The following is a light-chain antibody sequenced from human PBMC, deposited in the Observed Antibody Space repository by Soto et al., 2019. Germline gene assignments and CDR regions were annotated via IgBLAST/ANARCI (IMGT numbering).Light chain of an antibody. CDR2: AAS. CDR1: QRVTSNY. V-gene: IGKV3-20*01. J-gene: IGKJ1*01. CDR3: QHYGSSVTWP. Sequence: EVVLTQSPGTVSLSPVERATLSCRASQRVTSNYLAWYQQKPGQAPRLLIYAASSRATGIPDRVSGSGSGTDFTLSISRLESEDLSVYYCQHYGSSVTWPVGQGTNVDIK.